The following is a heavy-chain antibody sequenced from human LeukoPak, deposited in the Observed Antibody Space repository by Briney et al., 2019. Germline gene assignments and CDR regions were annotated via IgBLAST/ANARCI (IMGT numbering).Heavy chain of an antibody. CDR3: GRETPTDDDDY. Sequence: PGGSLRLSCAASGFTFSRYRVNWARHARGEGLEWVSSISSSSSYIYYADSVKGRFTISRDNATNKLFFQMNSLRAEDNAVYYCGRETPTDDDDYWGQGTLVTVSS. CDR1: GFTFSRYR. V-gene: IGHV3-21*01. CDR2: ISSSSSYI. J-gene: IGHJ4*02. D-gene: IGHD4-23*01.